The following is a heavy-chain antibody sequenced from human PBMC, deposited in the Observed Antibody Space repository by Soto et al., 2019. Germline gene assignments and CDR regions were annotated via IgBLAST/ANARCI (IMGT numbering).Heavy chain of an antibody. CDR1: GFTFSSYP. CDR3: ARDEGLGVNYYYYGVDV. CDR2: ISGSGGST. Sequence: PGGSLRLSCAASGFTFSSYPMSWVRQAPGKGLEWVSAISGSGGSTYYADSVKGRFTISRDNSKNTLYLQMNSLRAEDTAVYYCARDEGLGVNYYYYGVDVWGQGTTVTVSS. D-gene: IGHD3-10*01. V-gene: IGHV3-23*01. J-gene: IGHJ6*02.